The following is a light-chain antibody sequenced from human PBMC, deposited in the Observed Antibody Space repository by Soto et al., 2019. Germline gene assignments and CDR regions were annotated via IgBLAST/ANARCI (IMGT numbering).Light chain of an antibody. CDR1: QSVSSCY. CDR3: QQYDSSPRT. Sequence: EIVLTQSPGTLSLSPGERATLSCRASQSVSSCYLAWYQQKPGQAPRLLIYRTSNRATGIPDRFSGSGSGTDFTLTISRLEPEDFAVYWCQQYDSSPRTFGQGTKVDIK. CDR2: RTS. V-gene: IGKV3-20*01. J-gene: IGKJ1*01.